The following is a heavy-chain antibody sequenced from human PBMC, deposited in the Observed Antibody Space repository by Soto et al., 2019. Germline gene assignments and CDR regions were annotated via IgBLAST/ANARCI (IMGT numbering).Heavy chain of an antibody. CDR3: ARRWMVRGVMNWFDP. V-gene: IGHV4-4*02. J-gene: IGHJ5*02. Sequence: QVQLQESGPGLVKPSGTLSLTCAVSGGSISSSNWWSWVRQPPGKGLEWIGEIYHSGSTNYNPSLRSRFTISRDKSKNQFSLKLSSVTAADTAVYYCARRWMVRGVMNWFDPWGQGTLVTVSS. CDR2: IYHSGST. D-gene: IGHD3-10*01. CDR1: GGSISSSNW.